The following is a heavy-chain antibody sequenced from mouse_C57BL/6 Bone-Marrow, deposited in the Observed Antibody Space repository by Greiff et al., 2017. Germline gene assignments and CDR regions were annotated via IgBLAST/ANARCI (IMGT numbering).Heavy chain of an antibody. D-gene: IGHD4-1*01. CDR1: GFTFSSYA. V-gene: IGHV5-4*01. J-gene: IGHJ4*01. CDR2: ISDGGSYT. CDR3: AREWGLTSYAMDY. Sequence: EVNLVESGGGLVKPGGSLKLSCAASGFTFSSYAMSWVRPTPEKRLEWVATISDGGSYTYYPDNVKGRFTISRDNAKNNLYLQMSHLQSEDTAMYYCAREWGLTSYAMDYWGQGTSVTVSS.